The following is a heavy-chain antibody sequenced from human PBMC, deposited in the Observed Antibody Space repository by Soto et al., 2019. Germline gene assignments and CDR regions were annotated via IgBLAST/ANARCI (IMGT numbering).Heavy chain of an antibody. Sequence: GGSLRLSCAASGFTFSSYAMSWVRQAPGKGLEWVSAISGSGGSTYYADSVKGRFTISRDNSKNTLYLQMNSLRAEDTALYYCAKSELGYCTNGVCSDPFGYWGQGTLVTVSS. D-gene: IGHD2-8*01. J-gene: IGHJ4*02. CDR2: ISGSGGST. CDR1: GFTFSSYA. CDR3: AKSELGYCTNGVCSDPFGY. V-gene: IGHV3-23*01.